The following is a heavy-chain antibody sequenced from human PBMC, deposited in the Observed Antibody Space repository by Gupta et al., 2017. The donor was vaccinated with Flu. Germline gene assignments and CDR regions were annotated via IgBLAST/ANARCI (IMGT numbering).Heavy chain of an antibody. CDR1: FSRYA. CDR2: ISGDGERP. Sequence: FSRYALSWVRQAPGKGLEWVSAISGDGERPYDADAVKGRLTISRDKSKNTLDLHMKRLRDEDTALYYCVLATTDHINKIDSWGQGTLVTASS. D-gene: IGHD1-1*01. V-gene: IGHV3-23*01. CDR3: VLATTDHINKIDS. J-gene: IGHJ4*02.